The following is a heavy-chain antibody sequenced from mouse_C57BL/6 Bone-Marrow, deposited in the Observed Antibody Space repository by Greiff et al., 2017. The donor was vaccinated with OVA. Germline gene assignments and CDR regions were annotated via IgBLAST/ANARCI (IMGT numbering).Heavy chain of an antibody. V-gene: IGHV1-63*01. J-gene: IGHJ3*01. CDR3: ATNYGWAWFAY. CDR2: IYPGGGYT. CDR1: GYTFTNYW. D-gene: IGHD1-1*01. Sequence: QVQLKQSGAELVRPGTSVKMSCKASGYTFTNYWIGWAKQRPGHGLEWIGDIYPGGGYTNYNEKFKGKATLTADKSSSTAYMQFSSLTSEDSAIDYCATNYGWAWFAYWGQGTLVTVSA.